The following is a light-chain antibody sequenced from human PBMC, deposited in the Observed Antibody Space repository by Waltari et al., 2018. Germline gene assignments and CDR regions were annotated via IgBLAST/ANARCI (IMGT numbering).Light chain of an antibody. CDR1: QSVSNN. J-gene: IGKJ3*01. CDR3: QHYNNWPPLFS. Sequence: EIVMTQSPATLSVSPGERATLSCRASQSVSNNLPWYQQKPGQAPRLLIYGASNRATGIPARFSGSGSGTEFTLTISSLQSEDFAVYYCQHYNNWPPLFSFGPGTKVDIK. CDR2: GAS. V-gene: IGKV3-15*01.